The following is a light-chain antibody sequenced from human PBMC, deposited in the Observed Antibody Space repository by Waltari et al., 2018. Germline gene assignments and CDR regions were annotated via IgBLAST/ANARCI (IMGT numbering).Light chain of an antibody. CDR2: WAS. CDR1: QSLFSTSNSKTY. V-gene: IGKV4-1*01. CDR3: HHYYIPPLT. Sequence: DIVMTQSPDFLAVSLGERATLNCNSSQSLFSTSNSKTYISWYQQKPGQPPKLLIYWASTRGSGVPDRFSGSGSGTDFTLTISSLQAEDVAVYYCHHYYIPPLTFGQGTRLEIK. J-gene: IGKJ5*01.